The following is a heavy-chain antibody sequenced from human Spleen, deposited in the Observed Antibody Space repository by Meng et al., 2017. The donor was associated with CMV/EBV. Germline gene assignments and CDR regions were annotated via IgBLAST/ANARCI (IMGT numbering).Heavy chain of an antibody. J-gene: IGHJ3*02. CDR3: ARGYCSSTSCRNAFDI. CDR1: GDSISGGDYY. CDR2: IYYTGST. D-gene: IGHD2-2*01. V-gene: IGHV4-30-4*08. Sequence: LRLSCSVSGDSISGGDYYWTWIRQSPGKGLEWIGYIYYTGSTYYNPSLKSRVTISVDTSKNQFSLKLSSVTAADTAVYYCARGYCSSTSCRNAFDIWGQGTMVTVSS.